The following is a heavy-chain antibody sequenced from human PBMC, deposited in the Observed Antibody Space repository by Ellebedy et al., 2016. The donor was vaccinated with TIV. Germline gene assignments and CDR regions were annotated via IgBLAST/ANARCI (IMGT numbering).Heavy chain of an antibody. CDR1: GYTFTSYG. V-gene: IGHV1-18*01. CDR2: ISAYNGNT. CDR3: ATSSGPYYYGSGSYPNDY. J-gene: IGHJ4*02. D-gene: IGHD3-10*01. Sequence: ASVKVSCXASGYTFTSYGISWVRQAPGQGLEWMGWISAYNGNTNYAQKLQGRVTMTTDTSTSTAYMELSSLRSEDTAVYYCATSSGPYYYGSGSYPNDYWGQGTLVTVSS.